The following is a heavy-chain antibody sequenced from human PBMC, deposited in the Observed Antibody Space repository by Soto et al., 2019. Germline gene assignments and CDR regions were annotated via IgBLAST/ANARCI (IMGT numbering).Heavy chain of an antibody. CDR2: IYYSGST. Sequence: SETLSLTCTVSGGSISSSSYYWGWIRQPPGKGLEWIGSIYYSGSTYYNPSLKSRVTISVDTSKNQFSLKLSSVTAADTAVYYCAIHSSGIAARTGLDYWGQGTLVPVSS. V-gene: IGHV4-39*01. D-gene: IGHD6-6*01. J-gene: IGHJ4*02. CDR1: GGSISSSSYY. CDR3: AIHSSGIAARTGLDY.